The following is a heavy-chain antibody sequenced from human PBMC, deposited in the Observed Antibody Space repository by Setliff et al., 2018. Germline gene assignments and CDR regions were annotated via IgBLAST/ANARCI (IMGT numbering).Heavy chain of an antibody. D-gene: IGHD3-3*01. J-gene: IGHJ4*02. Sequence: ASVKVSCKASGYTFTGYYMHWVRQAPGQGLEWMGRINPNSAVTNYAQKFQGRVTMTSDTSTNTVYLEVSSLRAEDTAVYFCARIFLYGTSWYFDNWGQGTLVTVSS. CDR2: INPNSAVT. V-gene: IGHV1-2*06. CDR1: GYTFTGYY. CDR3: ARIFLYGTSWYFDN.